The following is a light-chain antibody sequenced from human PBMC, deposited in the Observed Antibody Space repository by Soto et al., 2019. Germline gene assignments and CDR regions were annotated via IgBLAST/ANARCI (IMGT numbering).Light chain of an antibody. CDR2: SDT. CDR1: SSNIGSNT. J-gene: IGLJ1*01. V-gene: IGLV1-44*01. Sequence: QSVLTQPPSASGTPGQRVTMSCSGGSSNIGSNTVSCYQHLPGTAPQLLIYSDTQRASGVADRFSGSKSGTSASLAISGLQSDDEADYYCAAWDDRLNGALFGTGTKVTVL. CDR3: AAWDDRLNGAL.